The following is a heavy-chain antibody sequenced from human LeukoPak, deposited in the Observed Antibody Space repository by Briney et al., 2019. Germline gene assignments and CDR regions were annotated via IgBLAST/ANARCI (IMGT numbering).Heavy chain of an antibody. CDR3: ARGYDILTGPFRYYYYYMDV. CDR1: GYTFTSYD. J-gene: IGHJ6*03. V-gene: IGHV1-8*01. CDR2: MNPNSGNT. D-gene: IGHD3-9*01. Sequence: ASVKVSCKASGYTFTSYDINWVRQATGQGLEWMGWMNPNSGNTGYAQKFQGRVTMTRNTSISKAYMELSSLRSEDTAVYYCARGYDILTGPFRYYYYYMDVWGKGTTVTVSS.